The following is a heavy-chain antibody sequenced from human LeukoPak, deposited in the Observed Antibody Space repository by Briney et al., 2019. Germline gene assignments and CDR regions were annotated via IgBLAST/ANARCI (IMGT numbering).Heavy chain of an antibody. CDR1: GFTFSSYA. D-gene: IGHD2-15*01. Sequence: GGSLRLSCAASGFTFSSYAVSWVRQAPGKGLEWVANIKQDGSEKYYVDSVKGRFTISRDNAKNSLYLQMNSLRAEDTAVYYCASFHCSGGSCYLDYWGQGTLVTVSS. V-gene: IGHV3-7*01. CDR3: ASFHCSGGSCYLDY. J-gene: IGHJ4*02. CDR2: IKQDGSEK.